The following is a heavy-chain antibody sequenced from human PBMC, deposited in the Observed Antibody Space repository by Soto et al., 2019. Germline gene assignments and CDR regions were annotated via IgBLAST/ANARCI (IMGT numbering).Heavy chain of an antibody. CDR3: AHGEYRSGGRCYSRYADYGMDV. CDR2: IIAYNGNT. Sequence: SSKAFCFTFTSSCISWVRPAPGLGLEWMGWIIAYNGNTNYAQKLQGRVTMTTDTSTSTAYMELRSLRSDVTAVYFCAHGEYRSGGRCYSRYADYGMDVWGQGTTAT. J-gene: IGHJ6*02. V-gene: IGHV1-18*01. D-gene: IGHD2-15*01. CDR1: CFTFTSSC.